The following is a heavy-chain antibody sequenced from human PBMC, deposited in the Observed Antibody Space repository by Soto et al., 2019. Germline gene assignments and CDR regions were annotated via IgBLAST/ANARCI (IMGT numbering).Heavy chain of an antibody. V-gene: IGHV3-11*05. J-gene: IGHJ5*02. CDR1: GFAFSDYY. Sequence: GGSLRLSCAASGFAFSDYYMSWIRQAPGKGLEWISYISSSSTYANYADSVKGRFTISRDNARNSLYLQMNSLRAEDTAVYYCARDGSPYYYDSSGYYRWFDPWGQGTLVTVSS. D-gene: IGHD3-22*01. CDR3: ARDGSPYYYDSSGYYRWFDP. CDR2: ISSSSTYA.